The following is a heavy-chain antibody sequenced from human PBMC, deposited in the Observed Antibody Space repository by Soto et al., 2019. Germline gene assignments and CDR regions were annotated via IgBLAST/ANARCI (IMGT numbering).Heavy chain of an antibody. CDR2: MFYSGSP. V-gene: IGHV4-59*01. CDR1: GGPITGYH. Sequence: PSETLSLTCTASGGPITGYHWGWIRQSPGKGLEWIGYMFYSGSPNYNPSLESRVTISVDTSKNQLSLILNSVTAEDTAVYYCAKDTYYYSSSGYYIFDYWGQGTLVTVSS. J-gene: IGHJ4*02. D-gene: IGHD3-22*01. CDR3: AKDTYYYSSSGYYIFDY.